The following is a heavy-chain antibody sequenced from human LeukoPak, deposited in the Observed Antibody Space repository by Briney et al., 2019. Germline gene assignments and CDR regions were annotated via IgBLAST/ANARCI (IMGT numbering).Heavy chain of an antibody. CDR3: ARGGSDDYVNWFDP. D-gene: IGHD4-17*01. V-gene: IGHV7-4-1*02. Sequence: GASVKVSCKASGYTFTSCAMNWVRQAPGQGLEWMGWINTNTGNPTYAQGFTGRFVFSLDTSVSTAYLQISSLKAEDTAVYYCARGGSDDYVNWFDPWGQGTLVTVSS. CDR2: INTNTGNP. J-gene: IGHJ5*02. CDR1: GYTFTSCA.